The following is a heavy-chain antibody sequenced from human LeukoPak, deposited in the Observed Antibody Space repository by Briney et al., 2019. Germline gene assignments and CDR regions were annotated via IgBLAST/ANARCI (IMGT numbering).Heavy chain of an antibody. CDR1: GGSFSGYY. Sequence: SEILSLTCAVYGGSFSGYYWSWIRQPPGEGLEWIGEINHSGSTNYNPSLKSRVTISVDTSKNQFSLKLSSVTAADTAVYYCAREGYYDSSGYYPDWGQGTLVTVSS. D-gene: IGHD3-22*01. V-gene: IGHV4-34*01. CDR3: AREGYYDSSGYYPD. CDR2: INHSGST. J-gene: IGHJ4*02.